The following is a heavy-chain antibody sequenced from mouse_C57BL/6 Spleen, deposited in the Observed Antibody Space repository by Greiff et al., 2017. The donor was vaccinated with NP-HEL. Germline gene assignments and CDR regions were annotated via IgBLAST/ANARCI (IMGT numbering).Heavy chain of an antibody. J-gene: IGHJ1*03. CDR1: GYTFTDYN. CDR3: ARGPHYYVNYAGYFDV. Sequence: EVQLQQSGPELVKPGASVKMSCKASGYTFTDYNMHWVKQSHGKSLEWIGYINPNNGGTSYNQKFKGKATLTVNKSSSTAYMELRSLTSGDSAVYYCARGPHYYVNYAGYFDVWGTGTTVTVSS. CDR2: INPNNGGT. D-gene: IGHD2-1*01. V-gene: IGHV1-22*01.